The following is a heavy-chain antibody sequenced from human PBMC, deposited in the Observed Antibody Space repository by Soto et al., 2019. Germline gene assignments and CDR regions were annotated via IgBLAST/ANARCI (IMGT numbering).Heavy chain of an antibody. CDR2: IIPILGIA. V-gene: IGHV1-69*02. Sequence: QVQLVQSGAEVKKPGSSVKVSCKASGGTFSSYTISWVRQAPGQGLEWMGRIIPILGIANYAQKFQGRVTITADKSTSTAYMELSSLRSEDTAVYYCARSKHYCGGDCPFDYWGQGTLVTVSS. D-gene: IGHD2-21*02. CDR3: ARSKHYCGGDCPFDY. J-gene: IGHJ4*02. CDR1: GGTFSSYT.